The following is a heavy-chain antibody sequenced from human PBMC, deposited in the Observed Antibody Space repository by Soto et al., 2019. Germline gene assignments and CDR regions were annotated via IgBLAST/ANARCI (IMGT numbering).Heavy chain of an antibody. Sequence: GGSLRLSCVASGFTFNDYYMSWIRKAPGKGLEWVSAISGSGGSTYYADSVKGRFTISRDNSKNTLYLQMNSLRAEDTAVYYCAKGSSGWYERFDYWGQGTLVTVSS. CDR3: AKGSSGWYERFDY. J-gene: IGHJ4*02. V-gene: IGHV3-23*01. D-gene: IGHD6-19*01. CDR2: ISGSGGST. CDR1: GFTFNDYY.